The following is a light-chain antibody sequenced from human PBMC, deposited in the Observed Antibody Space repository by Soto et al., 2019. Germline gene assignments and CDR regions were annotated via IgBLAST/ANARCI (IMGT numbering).Light chain of an antibody. CDR1: QTISNN. V-gene: IGKV3-20*01. CDR3: QQYDGSPRT. Sequence: DIVLTQSPGTLSLSPGERATLSCGASQTISNNLAWYQQKPGQAPRLLIYGASTRAAGIPDRFSGSGSGTDFTLTITRLEPEDFAVYHCQQYDGSPRTFGQGTKVDI. CDR2: GAS. J-gene: IGKJ1*01.